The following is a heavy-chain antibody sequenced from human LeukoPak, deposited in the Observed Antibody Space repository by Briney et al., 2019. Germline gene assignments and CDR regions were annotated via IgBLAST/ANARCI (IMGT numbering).Heavy chain of an antibody. CDR3: ARGAIIAVAGNPYFDY. D-gene: IGHD6-19*01. J-gene: IGHJ4*02. CDR1: GGSFSDYY. Sequence: TSETLSLTCAVYGGSFSDYYWSWIRQPPGKGLEWIGEISHSGSTNYNPSLKSRVTISVDTSKNQFSLKLSSVTAADTAVYYCARGAIIAVAGNPYFDYWGQGTLVTVSS. V-gene: IGHV4-34*01. CDR2: ISHSGST.